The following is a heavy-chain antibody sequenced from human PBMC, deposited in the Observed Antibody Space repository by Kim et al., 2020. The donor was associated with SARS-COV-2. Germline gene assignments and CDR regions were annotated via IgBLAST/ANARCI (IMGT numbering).Heavy chain of an antibody. V-gene: IGHV4-39*01. CDR1: GGSVSSSSYY. Sequence: SETLSLTCTVSGGSVSSSSYYWSWIRQPPGKGLEWIGSIYYSGSTYYNPSLKSRVTISVDTSKNQFSLKLSSVTAADTAVYYCARSDYYYGSNFWGQGTLVTVSS. CDR2: IYYSGST. D-gene: IGHD3-10*01. CDR3: ARSDYYYGSNF. J-gene: IGHJ4*02.